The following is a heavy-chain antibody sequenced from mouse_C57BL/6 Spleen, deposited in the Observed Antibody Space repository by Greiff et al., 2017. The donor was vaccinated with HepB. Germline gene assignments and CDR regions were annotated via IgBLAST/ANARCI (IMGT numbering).Heavy chain of an antibody. J-gene: IGHJ3*01. V-gene: IGHV1-69*01. Sequence: QVQLQQPGAELVMPGASVKLSCKASGYTFTSYWMHWVKQRPGQGLEWIGEIDPSDSYTNYNQKFKGKSTLTVDKSSSTAYMQLSSLTSEDSAVYYCARSSPGTWFAYRGQGTLVTVSA. D-gene: IGHD4-1*01. CDR1: GYTFTSYW. CDR2: IDPSDSYT. CDR3: ARSSPGTWFAY.